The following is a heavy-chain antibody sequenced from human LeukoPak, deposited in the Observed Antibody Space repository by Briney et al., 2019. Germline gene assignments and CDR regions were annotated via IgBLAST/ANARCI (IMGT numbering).Heavy chain of an antibody. J-gene: IGHJ3*02. CDR2: IYHRGST. CDR3: ARVGGGDAFDI. D-gene: IGHD4-23*01. Sequence: SETLSLTCTVSGYSISSGYYWGWIRQPPGKGLEWIGSIYHRGSTYYNPSPKSRVTISVDTSKNQFSLKLSSVTAADTAVYYCARVGGGDAFDIWGQGSMVTVSS. CDR1: GYSISSGYY. V-gene: IGHV4-38-2*02.